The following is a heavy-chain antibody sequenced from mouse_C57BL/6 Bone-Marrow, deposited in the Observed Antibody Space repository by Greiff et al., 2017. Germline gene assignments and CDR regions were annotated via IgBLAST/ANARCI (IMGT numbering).Heavy chain of an antibody. D-gene: IGHD1-1*01. CDR2: INPDSSTI. CDR3: ASPYGSSSYWYFDV. CDR1: GVDFSRYW. J-gene: IGHJ1*03. V-gene: IGHV4-1*01. Sequence: GVDFSRYWMSWVRRAPGKGLEWIGEINPDSSTINYAPSLKDKFIISRDNAKNTLYLQMSKARSEDTALYYCASPYGSSSYWYFDVWGTGTTVTVSS.